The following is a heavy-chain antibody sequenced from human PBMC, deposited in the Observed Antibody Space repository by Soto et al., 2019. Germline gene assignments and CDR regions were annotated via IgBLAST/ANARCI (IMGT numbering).Heavy chain of an antibody. J-gene: IGHJ4*02. V-gene: IGHV3-23*01. Sequence: VQLLESGGGLVQPGGSLRLSCAASGFTFTTYAMSWVRQAPGKGLEWVSAISGSGGTTYYADSVKGRFTISRDNSKNTLYLQMNSLRAEDTALYYCAKGGGYSYGFVDYWGQGTLVTVSS. CDR1: GFTFTTYA. CDR2: ISGSGGTT. D-gene: IGHD5-18*01. CDR3: AKGGGYSYGFVDY.